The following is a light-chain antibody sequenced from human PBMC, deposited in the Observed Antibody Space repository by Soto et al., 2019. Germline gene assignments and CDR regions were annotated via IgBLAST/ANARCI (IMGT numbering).Light chain of an antibody. J-gene: IGLJ2*01. CDR2: GNT. CDR1: SSNIGAGYD. Sequence: QSALTQPPSVSGAPGQRVTISCTGSSSNIGAGYDVHWYRQLPGTAPKLLIYGNTNRPSGVPDRFSGSKSGTSASLAITGLQAEDEADYYCHSYESSLSGSVFGGGTQLTVL. CDR3: HSYESSLSGSV. V-gene: IGLV1-40*01.